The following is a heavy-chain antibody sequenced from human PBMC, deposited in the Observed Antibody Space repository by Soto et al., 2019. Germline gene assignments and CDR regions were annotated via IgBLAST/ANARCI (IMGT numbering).Heavy chain of an antibody. D-gene: IGHD6-19*01. CDR2: TCYRSKWYN. CDR1: GDSVSSNSAA. Sequence: PSQTLSLTCAISGDSVSSNSAAWNWIRQSPSRGLEWLGRTCYRSKWYNDYAVSVKSRITINPDTSKNQFSLQLNSVTPEDTAVYYCARDLAVAGHHLNWFDPWGQGTLVTVSS. CDR3: ARDLAVAGHHLNWFDP. J-gene: IGHJ5*02. V-gene: IGHV6-1*01.